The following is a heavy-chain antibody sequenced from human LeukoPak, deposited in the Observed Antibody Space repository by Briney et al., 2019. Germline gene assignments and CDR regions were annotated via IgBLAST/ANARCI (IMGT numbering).Heavy chain of an antibody. Sequence: GASVKVSCKASGYTFTGYYTHWVRQAPGQGLEWMGRINPNSGGTNYAQKFQGRVTMTRDTSISTAYMELSRLRSDDTAVYYCARGSSWYDYYYYMDVWGKGTTVTVSS. V-gene: IGHV1-2*06. CDR2: INPNSGGT. J-gene: IGHJ6*03. CDR1: GYTFTGYY. D-gene: IGHD6-13*01. CDR3: ARGSSWYDYYYYMDV.